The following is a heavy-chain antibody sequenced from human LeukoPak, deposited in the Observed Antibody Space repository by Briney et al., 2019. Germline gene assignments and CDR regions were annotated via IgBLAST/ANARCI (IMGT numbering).Heavy chain of an antibody. CDR1: GFTFSSYA. V-gene: IGHV3-66*01. CDR3: AATPDDYYYYYGMAV. Sequence: PGGSLRLSCAASGFTFSSYAMSWVRQAPGKGLEWVSVVYSGGSTYYADSVRGRFTISRDNSKNTLYLQMNSLRAEDTAVYYCAATPDDYYYYYGMAVWGQGTTVTVSS. J-gene: IGHJ6*02. CDR2: VYSGGST.